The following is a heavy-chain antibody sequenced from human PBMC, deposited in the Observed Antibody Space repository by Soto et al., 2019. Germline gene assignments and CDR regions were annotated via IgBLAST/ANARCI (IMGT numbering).Heavy chain of an antibody. CDR1: GGTFSTFG. V-gene: IGHV1-69*13. CDR3: ARTAPMDAGDKYYYDF. D-gene: IGHD3-16*01. CDR2: IIPFFGTA. J-gene: IGHJ4*02. Sequence: SVKVSCKTSGGTFSTFGISWVRQAPGQGLEWMGGIIPFFGTAEYSQKFEDRITITADESTNTVYMDLRSLTSEDTAIYYCARTAPMDAGDKYYYDFWGQGAMVTVSS.